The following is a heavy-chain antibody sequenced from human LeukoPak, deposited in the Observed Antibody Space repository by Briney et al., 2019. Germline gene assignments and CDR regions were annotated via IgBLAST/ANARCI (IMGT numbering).Heavy chain of an antibody. Sequence: GGSLRLSCAASGFTFSSYWMSWVRQAPGKGLEWVANMKYDGSEKYYVDSVKGRFTIFRDNAKNSLYLQMNSLRAEDTAVYYCARDIEAAGLFLDYWGQGTLVTVSS. CDR2: MKYDGSEK. J-gene: IGHJ4*02. CDR3: ARDIEAAGLFLDY. CDR1: GFTFSSYW. D-gene: IGHD6-13*01. V-gene: IGHV3-7*01.